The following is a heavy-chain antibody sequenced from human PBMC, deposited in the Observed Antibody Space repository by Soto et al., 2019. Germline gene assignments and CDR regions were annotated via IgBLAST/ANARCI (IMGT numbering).Heavy chain of an antibody. D-gene: IGHD3-10*01. CDR3: AKLNYYGSATRTYYFDY. CDR2: ISGSGGST. J-gene: IGHJ4*02. CDR1: GFTFSSYA. V-gene: IGHV3-23*01. Sequence: PGGSLRLSCAASGFTFSSYAMSWVRQAPGKGLEWVSAISGSGGSTYYADSVKGRFTISRDNSKNTLYLQMNSLRAEDTAVYYCAKLNYYGSATRTYYFDYWGQGTLVTVSS.